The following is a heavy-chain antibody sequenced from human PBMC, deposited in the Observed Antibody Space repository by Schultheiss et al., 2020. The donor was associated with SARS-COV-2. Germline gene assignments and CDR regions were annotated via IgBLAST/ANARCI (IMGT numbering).Heavy chain of an antibody. CDR3: ARDLDYTYYYYGMDV. D-gene: IGHD4-11*01. CDR1: GGTFSSYA. V-gene: IGHV1-69*13. CDR2: IIPIFGTA. J-gene: IGHJ6*02. Sequence: SVKVSCKASGGTFSSYAISWVRQAPGQGLEWMGGIIPIFGTANYAQKFQGRVTITADESTSTAYTELSSLRSEDTAVYYCARDLDYTYYYYGMDVWGQGTTVTVSS.